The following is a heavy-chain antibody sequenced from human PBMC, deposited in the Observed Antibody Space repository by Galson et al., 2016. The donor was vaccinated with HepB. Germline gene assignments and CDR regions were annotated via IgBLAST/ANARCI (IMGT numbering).Heavy chain of an antibody. V-gene: IGHV5-51*03. Sequence: QSGAEVKKPGESLKISCKASGYSFRTSWIAWVRQMPGKGLEWMGIIYPDDSDTRYSPSFQGQVTISADKSISTAFLQWSSLEASDTAIYYCAREAGDFDYWGQGTLVTVSS. J-gene: IGHJ4*02. CDR2: IYPDDSDT. CDR3: AREAGDFDY. D-gene: IGHD3-16*01. CDR1: GYSFRTSW.